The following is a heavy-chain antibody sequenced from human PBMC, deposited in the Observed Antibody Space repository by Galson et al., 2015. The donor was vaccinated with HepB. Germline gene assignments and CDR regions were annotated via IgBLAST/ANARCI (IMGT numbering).Heavy chain of an antibody. CDR2: ISSSSSYI. D-gene: IGHD3-22*01. Sequence: SLRLSCAASGFTFSSYSMNWVRQAPGKGLEWVSSISSSSSYIYYADSVKGRFTISRDNAKNSLYLQMNSLRAEDTAVYYCARVQYYYDREGYWGQGTLVTVSSGSGYSYGYDAFDVWGQGTMVTVSS. J-gene: IGHJ3*01. CDR3: ARVQYYYDREGYWGQGTLVTVSSGSGYSYGYDAFDV. CDR1: GFTFSSYS. V-gene: IGHV3-21*01.